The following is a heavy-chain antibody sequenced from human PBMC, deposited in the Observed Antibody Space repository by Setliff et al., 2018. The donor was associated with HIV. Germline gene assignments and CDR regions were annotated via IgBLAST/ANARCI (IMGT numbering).Heavy chain of an antibody. J-gene: IGHJ6*03. CDR1: GGSISSYY. CDR2: IYTSGST. V-gene: IGHV4-4*07. CDR3: ARDKNHYYDSSGYYLPYYYYMDV. Sequence: PSETLSLTCTVSGGSISSYYWSWIRQPAGKGLEWIGRIYTSGSTNYNPSLKSRVTMSVDTSKNQFSLKLSSVTAADTAVYYCARDKNHYYDSSGYYLPYYYYMDVWGKGTTVTVSS. D-gene: IGHD3-22*01.